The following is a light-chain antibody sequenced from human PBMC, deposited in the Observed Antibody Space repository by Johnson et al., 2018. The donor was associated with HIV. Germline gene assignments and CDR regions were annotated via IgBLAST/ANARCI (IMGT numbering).Light chain of an antibody. J-gene: IGLJ1*01. V-gene: IGLV1-51*01. CDR1: SSNIGNNY. CDR2: DNN. CDR3: GTWDSSLSAVYV. Sequence: QSVLTQPPSVSAAPGQKVTISCSGSSSNIGNNYVSWYQQLPGTAPKLLIYDNNKRPSGIPDRFSGSKSGTSATLGITGLQTGDEADYYCGTWDSSLSAVYVFATGTNVTVL.